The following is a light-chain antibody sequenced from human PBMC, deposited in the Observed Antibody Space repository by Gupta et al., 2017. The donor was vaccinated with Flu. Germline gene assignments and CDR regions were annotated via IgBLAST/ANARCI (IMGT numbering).Light chain of an antibody. CDR2: QVS. J-gene: IGLJ1*01. CDR1: SRDIGTNNL. V-gene: IGLV2-23*02. Sequence: SITISCTGTSRDIGTNNLVSWDQHHPSKAHKLVISQVSERPAGVADRFSVSKSGNTASLTISGLQEEDEADYYCCSDTLTNTFVFGTGTKVTIL. CDR3: CSDTLTNTFV.